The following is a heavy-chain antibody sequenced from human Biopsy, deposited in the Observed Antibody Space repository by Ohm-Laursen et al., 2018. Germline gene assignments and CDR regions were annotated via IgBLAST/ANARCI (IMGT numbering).Heavy chain of an antibody. D-gene: IGHD6-19*01. CDR2: IFPRHEK. J-gene: IGHJ5*02. V-gene: IGHV2-26*01. Sequence: TQTLTLTCTVSGFSLSDGRVGVSWIRQPPGKALEWLAHIFPRHEKSYRTSLKNRLTISKDTSKSQVILIMTNMDPLDTGTYYCARMSGQWLVQNRNYFDPWGQGTLVTVSS. CDR3: ARMSGQWLVQNRNYFDP. CDR1: GFSLSDGRVG.